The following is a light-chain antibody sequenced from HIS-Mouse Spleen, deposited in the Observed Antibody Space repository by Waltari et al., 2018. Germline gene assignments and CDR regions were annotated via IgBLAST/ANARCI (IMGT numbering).Light chain of an antibody. V-gene: IGLV3-1*01. Sequence: SYELTQPPSVSVSPGQTASITRSGDKLGDKYPCWYQQKPGQSPVLVIYQDSKRPSGIPERFSGSNSGNTATLTISGTQAMDEADYYCQAWDSSYSVFGGGTKLTVL. CDR1: KLGDKY. CDR2: QDS. CDR3: QAWDSSYSV. J-gene: IGLJ2*01.